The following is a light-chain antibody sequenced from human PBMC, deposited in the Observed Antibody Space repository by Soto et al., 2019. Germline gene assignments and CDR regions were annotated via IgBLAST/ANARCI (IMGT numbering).Light chain of an antibody. CDR2: AAS. Sequence: DIQMTQSPSSLSASVGDRVTITCRASQSISSYLNWYQQKPGKAPKLLIYAASSLQSGVPSRFSGSGSGTVFTLTISSLQPEDFATYYCQQSYSTPPFGQGTKVDIK. CDR1: QSISSY. J-gene: IGKJ1*01. V-gene: IGKV1-39*01. CDR3: QQSYSTPP.